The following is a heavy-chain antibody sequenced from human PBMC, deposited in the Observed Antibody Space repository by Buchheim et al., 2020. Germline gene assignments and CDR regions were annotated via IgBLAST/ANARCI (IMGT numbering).Heavy chain of an antibody. D-gene: IGHD6-6*01. J-gene: IGHJ2*01. CDR2: ISGSGGST. V-gene: IGHV3-23*01. Sequence: EVQLLESGGGLVQPGGSLRLSCAASGFTFSSYAMSWVRQAPGKGLEWVSAISGSGGSTYYAESVKGRFTISRDNSKNTLYLQMNSLRAEDTAVYYCAKVEVLSSLILGPWYFDLWGRGTL. CDR3: AKVEVLSSLILGPWYFDL. CDR1: GFTFSSYA.